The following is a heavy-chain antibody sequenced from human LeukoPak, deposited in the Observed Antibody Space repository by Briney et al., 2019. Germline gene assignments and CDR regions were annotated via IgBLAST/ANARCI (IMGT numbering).Heavy chain of an antibody. CDR1: GFTFSRYA. V-gene: IGHV3-23*01. CDR2: ISNSGGST. D-gene: IGHD3-10*01. CDR3: AKDRDFGSGSYYKVDY. J-gene: IGHJ4*02. Sequence: TGGSLRLSCAASGFTFSRYAMSWVRQAPGKGLEWVSGISNSGGSTYYADSVKGRFTISRDNSKNTLYLQMNSLRVEDTAVYYCAKDRDFGSGSYYKVDYWGQGTLVTVSS.